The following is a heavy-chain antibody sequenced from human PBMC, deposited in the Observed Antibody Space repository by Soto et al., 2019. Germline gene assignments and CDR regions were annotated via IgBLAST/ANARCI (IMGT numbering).Heavy chain of an antibody. Sequence: PSETLSLTCAVSGYSISSGYYWGWIRQPPGKGLEWIWSIYHSGRTYYNPSLKSRLTISLDTSKNQFSLKLTSVTAADTALYFCATISGSFPYWRQGTLVTVSS. CDR2: IYHSGRT. CDR3: ATISGSFPY. J-gene: IGHJ4*02. V-gene: IGHV4-38-2*01. D-gene: IGHD1-26*01. CDR1: GYSISSGYY.